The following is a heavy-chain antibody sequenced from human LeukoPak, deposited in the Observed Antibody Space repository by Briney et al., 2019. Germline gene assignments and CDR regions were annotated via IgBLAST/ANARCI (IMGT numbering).Heavy chain of an antibody. CDR1: GDTFSSYA. CDR3: ARGSTLYDSSGYLFDY. CDR2: IIPILGIA. Sequence: SVKVSCRASGDTFSSYAISWVRQAPGQGLEWMGRIIPILGIANYAQKFQGRVTITADKSTSTAYMELSSLRSEDTAVYYCARGSTLYDSSGYLFDYWGQGTLVTVSS. V-gene: IGHV1-69*04. D-gene: IGHD3-22*01. J-gene: IGHJ4*02.